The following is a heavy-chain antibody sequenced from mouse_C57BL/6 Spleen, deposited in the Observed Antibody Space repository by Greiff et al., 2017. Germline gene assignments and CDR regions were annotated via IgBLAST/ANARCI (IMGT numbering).Heavy chain of an antibody. CDR2: IYPGSGST. Sequence: VQLQQPGAELVKPGASVKMSCKASGYTFTSYWITWVKQRPGQGLEGIGDIYPGSGSTNYNEKFKSKATLTVDTSSSTAYMQLSSLTSEDSAVYYCARKGRRDYAMDYWGQGTSVTVSS. J-gene: IGHJ4*01. CDR3: ARKGRRDYAMDY. CDR1: GYTFTSYW. V-gene: IGHV1-55*01.